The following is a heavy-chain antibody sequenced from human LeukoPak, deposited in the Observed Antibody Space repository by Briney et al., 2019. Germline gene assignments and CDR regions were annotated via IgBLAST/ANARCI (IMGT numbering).Heavy chain of an antibody. CDR3: ARQALYSSIWLAHNWFDP. D-gene: IGHD6-13*01. CDR2: IYYSGST. J-gene: IGHJ5*02. CDR1: GGSISSSSYY. V-gene: IGHV4-39*01. Sequence: SETLSLTCTVSGGSISSSSYYWGWIRQPPGKGLEWIGSIYYSGSTYYSPSLKSRVTISVDTSKNQFSLNLYSVTAADTAVYYCARQALYSSIWLAHNWFDPWGQGTLVAVSS.